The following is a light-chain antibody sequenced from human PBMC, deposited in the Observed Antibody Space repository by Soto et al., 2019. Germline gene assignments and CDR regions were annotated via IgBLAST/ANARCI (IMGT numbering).Light chain of an antibody. CDR1: SSDVGSYDY. J-gene: IGLJ1*01. CDR2: DVS. CDR3: CSYAGSYTSYV. Sequence: QSALTQPRSVSGSPGQSVTISCTGTSSDVGSYDYVSWYQQHPGKAPKVMIYDVSKRPSGVPDRFSGSKSGNTASLTISGLQAEDEADYYCCSYAGSYTSYVFGTGTKVTVL. V-gene: IGLV2-11*01.